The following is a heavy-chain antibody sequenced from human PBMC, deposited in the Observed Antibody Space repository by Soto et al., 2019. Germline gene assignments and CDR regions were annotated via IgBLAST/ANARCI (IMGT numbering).Heavy chain of an antibody. D-gene: IGHD6-19*01. CDR2: IWYDGSNK. CDR1: GFTFSSYG. Sequence: QVQLEESGGGVVQPGRPLRLSCAASGFTFSSYGMHWVRQAPRKGLEWVAVIWYDGSNKYYADTVKGRFTISRDNSKNTLYLQMNSLGSEDTAGYYCARSPQIAVAGTRFGYFDLGGRGTLVTVSS. V-gene: IGHV3-33*01. CDR3: ARSPQIAVAGTRFGYFDL. J-gene: IGHJ2*01.